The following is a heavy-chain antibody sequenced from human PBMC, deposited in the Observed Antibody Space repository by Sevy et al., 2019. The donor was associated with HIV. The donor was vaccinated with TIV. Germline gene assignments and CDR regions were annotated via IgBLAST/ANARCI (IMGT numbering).Heavy chain of an antibody. CDR1: GGPISSHY. CDR3: ARLPSPYYDSSGDLIREYYFDS. J-gene: IGHJ4*02. D-gene: IGHD3-22*01. Sequence: SETLSLICTVSGGPISSHYWIWIRQTPGKGLEWIGSFYYTGITNYNPSLKSRVTMSADTSKNRVSLKLNSVTAADTAVYYCARLPSPYYDSSGDLIREYYFDSWGQGTLVTVSS. CDR2: FYYTGIT. V-gene: IGHV4-59*11.